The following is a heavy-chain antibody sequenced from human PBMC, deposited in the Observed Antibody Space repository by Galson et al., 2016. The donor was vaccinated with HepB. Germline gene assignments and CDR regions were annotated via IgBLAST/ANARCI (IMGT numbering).Heavy chain of an antibody. D-gene: IGHD6-6*01. V-gene: IGHV5-51*01. Sequence: QSGAEVKKPGESLRISCKGSGYTFTSYWIGWVRQMPGKGLEWMGIIYPGDSDTRYSPSFQGQVTISADKSINTAYLQWSSLKASDTAMYYCASHGQVLGIRAARLSDYYYGMDVWGQGTTVTVSS. J-gene: IGHJ6*02. CDR3: ASHGQVLGIRAARLSDYYYGMDV. CDR2: IYPGDSDT. CDR1: GYTFTSYW.